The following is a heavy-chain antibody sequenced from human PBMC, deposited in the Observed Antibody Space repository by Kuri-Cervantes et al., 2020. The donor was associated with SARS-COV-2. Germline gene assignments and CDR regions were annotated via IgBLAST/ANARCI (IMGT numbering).Heavy chain of an antibody. D-gene: IGHD6-13*01. CDR3: ARHEYSSSWVDY. V-gene: IGHV4-34*01. CDR2: IYYSGST. CDR1: GGSFSGYY. Sequence: SETLSLTCAVYGGSFSGYYWSWIRQPPGKGLEWIGSIYYSGSTYYNPSLKSRVTISVDTSKNQFSLKLSSVTAADTAVYYCARHEYSSSWVDYWGQGTLVTVSS. J-gene: IGHJ4*02.